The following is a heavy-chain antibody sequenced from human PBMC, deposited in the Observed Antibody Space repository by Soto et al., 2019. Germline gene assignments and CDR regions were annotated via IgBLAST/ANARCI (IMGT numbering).Heavy chain of an antibody. CDR2: INPNSGGT. J-gene: IGHJ4*02. D-gene: IGHD1-26*01. Sequence: VKVSCKASGYTFTGYYTHRLRQAPGQGLEWMGWINPNSGGTNYAQKFQGRVTMTRDTSISTAYMELSRLRSDDTAVYDCARGKGSYLRLGYWGQGTLVTVSS. V-gene: IGHV1-2*02. CDR1: GYTFTGYY. CDR3: ARGKGSYLRLGY.